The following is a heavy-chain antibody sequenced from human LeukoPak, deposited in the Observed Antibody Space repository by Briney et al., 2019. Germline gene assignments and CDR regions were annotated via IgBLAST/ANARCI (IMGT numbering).Heavy chain of an antibody. V-gene: IGHV4-39*07. CDR2: IYYSGST. D-gene: IGHD3-3*01. CDR1: GGSISTGSYY. J-gene: IGHJ4*02. Sequence: PSETLSLTCTVSGGSISTGSYYWGWIRQPPGKGLEWIGSIYYSGSTYYNPSLKSRITISLDTSKNQFSLKLSSVPAADTAVYYCARDKTFEVVNYFNYWGQGTLVTVSS. CDR3: ARDKTFEVVNYFNY.